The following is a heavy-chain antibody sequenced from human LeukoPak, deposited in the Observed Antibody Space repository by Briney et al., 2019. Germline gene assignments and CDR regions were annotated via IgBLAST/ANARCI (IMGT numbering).Heavy chain of an antibody. Sequence: SETLSLTCTVSGGSISSGGYYWSWIRQPAGKGLEWIGRIYTSGSTNYNPSLKSRVTISVDTSKNQFSLKLSSVTAADTAVYYCARAHSSSSGYYYYYYMDVWGKVTTVTVSS. V-gene: IGHV4-61*02. J-gene: IGHJ6*03. CDR1: GGSISSGGYY. D-gene: IGHD6-6*01. CDR2: IYTSGST. CDR3: ARAHSSSSGYYYYYYMDV.